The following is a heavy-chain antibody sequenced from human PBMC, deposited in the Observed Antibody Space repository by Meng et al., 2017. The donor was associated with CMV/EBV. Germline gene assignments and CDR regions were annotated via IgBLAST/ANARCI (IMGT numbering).Heavy chain of an antibody. CDR2: IYYSGST. CDR1: GGSFSGYY. J-gene: IGHJ4*02. Sequence: SETLSLTCAVYGGSFSGYYWSWIRQPPGKGLEWIGYIYYSGSTNYNPSLKSRVTISVDTSKNQFSLKLSSVTAADTAVYYCARVGSGSYVDYWGQGTLVTVSS. CDR3: ARVGSGSYVDY. D-gene: IGHD1-26*01. V-gene: IGHV4-59*01.